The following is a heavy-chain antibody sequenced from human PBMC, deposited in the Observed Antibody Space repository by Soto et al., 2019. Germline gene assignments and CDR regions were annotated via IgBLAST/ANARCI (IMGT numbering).Heavy chain of an antibody. D-gene: IGHD3-22*01. CDR2: IWYDGSNK. CDR1: GFTFSSYG. CDR3: AREYYYDSSGYFDY. V-gene: IGHV3-33*01. J-gene: IGHJ4*02. Sequence: GGSLRLSCAASGFTFSSYGMHWVRQAPGKGLEWVVVIWYDGSNKYYADSVKGRFTISRDNSKNTLYLQMNSLRAEDTAVYYCAREYYYDSSGYFDYWGQGTLVTVSS.